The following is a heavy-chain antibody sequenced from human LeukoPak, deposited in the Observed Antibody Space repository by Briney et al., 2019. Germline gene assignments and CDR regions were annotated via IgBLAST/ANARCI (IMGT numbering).Heavy chain of an antibody. CDR2: IKSKTDGGTT. CDR1: GFTVSSNY. CDR3: TTVRDYYDSSGYSEYFQH. D-gene: IGHD3-22*01. V-gene: IGHV3-15*01. J-gene: IGHJ1*01. Sequence: GGSLRLSCAASGFTVSSNYMSWVRQAPGKGLEWVGRIKSKTDGGTTDYAAPVKGRFTISRDDSKNTLYLQMNSLKTEDTAVYYCTTVRDYYDSSGYSEYFQHWGQGTLVTVSS.